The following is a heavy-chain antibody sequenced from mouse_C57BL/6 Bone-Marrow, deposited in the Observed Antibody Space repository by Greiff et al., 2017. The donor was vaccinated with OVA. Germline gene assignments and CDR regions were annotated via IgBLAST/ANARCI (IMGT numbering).Heavy chain of an antibody. CDR1: GYTFTDYY. V-gene: IGHV1-76*01. Sequence: VMLVESGAELVRPGASVKLSCKASGYTFTDYYINWVKQRPGQGLEWIARIYPGSGNTYYNEKFKGKATLTAEKSSSTAYMQLSSLTSEDSAVYFCARCPRYYGSSFYAMDYWGQGTSVTVSS. D-gene: IGHD1-1*01. J-gene: IGHJ4*01. CDR2: IYPGSGNT. CDR3: ARCPRYYGSSFYAMDY.